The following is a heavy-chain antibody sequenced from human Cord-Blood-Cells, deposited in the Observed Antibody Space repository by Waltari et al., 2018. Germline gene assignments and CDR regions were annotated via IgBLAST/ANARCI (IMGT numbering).Heavy chain of an antibody. CDR3: ARWEAGGVTGEKYGFDY. CDR1: GYTFTGYY. D-gene: IGHD7-27*01. V-gene: IGHV1-2*02. CDR2: INPNSGGT. Sequence: QVQLVQSGAEVKKPGASVKVSCKASGYTFTGYYMHWVRTAPGQGLEWMGWINPNSGGTNYAQKFQGRVTMTRDTSISTAYMELSRLRSDDTAVYYCARWEAGGVTGEKYGFDYWGQGTLVTVSS. J-gene: IGHJ4*02.